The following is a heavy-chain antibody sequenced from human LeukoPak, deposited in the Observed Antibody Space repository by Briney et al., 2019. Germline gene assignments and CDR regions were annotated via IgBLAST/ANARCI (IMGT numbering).Heavy chain of an antibody. V-gene: IGHV3-30-3*01. CDR2: ISYDGSEK. J-gene: IGHJ6*02. Sequence: PGGSLRLSCATSGLTLSHYAMHWVRQAPGKGLEWVAVISYDGSEKYYADSVTGRSTISRDNSKNTLYLQMNSLRAEDTAVYYCATADGDRYCYGMDLWGQGTTVTVSS. CDR1: GLTLSHYA. CDR3: ATADGDRYCYGMDL. D-gene: IGHD5-24*01.